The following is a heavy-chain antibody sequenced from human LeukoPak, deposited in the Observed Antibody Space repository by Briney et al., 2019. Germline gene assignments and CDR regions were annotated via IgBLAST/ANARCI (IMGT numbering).Heavy chain of an antibody. CDR2: DGSDE. J-gene: IGHJ4*02. V-gene: IGHV3-30*02. Sequence: DGSDEFYADSVKGRFTISRDNSKNTLYLQMNSLRAEDTAVYYCAKDPGHCSGGSCYTAFDYWGQGTLVTVSS. CDR3: AKDPGHCSGGSCYTAFDY. D-gene: IGHD2-15*01.